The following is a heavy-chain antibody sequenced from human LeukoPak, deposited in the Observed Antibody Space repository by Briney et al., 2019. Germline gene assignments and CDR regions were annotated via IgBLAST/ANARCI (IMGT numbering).Heavy chain of an antibody. CDR1: GFSFRTYS. J-gene: IGHJ6*03. D-gene: IGHD3-9*01. CDR2: IGGSGDTI. V-gene: IGHV3-48*01. Sequence: GGSLRLSCVASGFSFRTYSMNWVRQVPGKGLEWISYIGGSGDTIYYADSLKGRFTISRDNAKYSLYLQMNSLRAEDTAVYYCAREEILTGLNSHYYYYYMDVWGKGTTVTVSS. CDR3: AREEILTGLNSHYYYYYMDV.